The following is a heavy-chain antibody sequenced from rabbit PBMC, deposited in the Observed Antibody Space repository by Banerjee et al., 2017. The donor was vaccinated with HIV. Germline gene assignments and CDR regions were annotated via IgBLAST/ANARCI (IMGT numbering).Heavy chain of an antibody. D-gene: IGHD4-1*01. V-gene: IGHV1S40*01. CDR3: ARDLAGVIGWNFGL. CDR1: GFSLSIYE. CDR2: INTSSGST. Sequence: QSLEESGGDLVKPGAFLTLTCTASGFSLSIYEMCWVRQAPGKGLEWIACINTSSGSTVYATWAKGRFTISRTSSTTVALQMTSLTAADTATYFCARDLAGVIGWNFGLWGQGTLVTVS. J-gene: IGHJ3*01.